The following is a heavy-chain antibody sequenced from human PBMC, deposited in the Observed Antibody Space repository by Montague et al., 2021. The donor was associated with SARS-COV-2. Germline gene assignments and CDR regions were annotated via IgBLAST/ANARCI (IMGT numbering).Heavy chain of an antibody. CDR2: IYYSGST. CDR1: GGSISSYY. J-gene: IGHJ6*02. V-gene: IGHV4-59*01. D-gene: IGHD5-12*01. CDR3: ARGAGRGSGYGKYYYYYYGMDV. Sequence: SETLSLTCTVSGGSISSYYWSWIRQPPGKGLEWIGYIYYSGSTNYNPSLKSRVTISVDTSKNQFSLKLSSVTAADTAVYYCARGAGRGSGYGKYYYYYYGMDVGGQGTTVTVPS.